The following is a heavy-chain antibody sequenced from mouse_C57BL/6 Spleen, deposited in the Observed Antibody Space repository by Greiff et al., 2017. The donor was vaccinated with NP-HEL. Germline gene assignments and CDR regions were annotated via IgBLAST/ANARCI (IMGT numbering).Heavy chain of an antibody. CDR3: ARGVASPSFDF. CDR2: IYPRSGNT. J-gene: IGHJ2*01. Sequence: VHLVESGAELARPGASVKLSCKASGYTFTSYGISWVKQRTGQGLEWIGEIYPRSGNTYYNEKFKGKATLTADKSSSTAYMELRSLTSEDSAVYFCARGVASPSFDFWGQGTTLIVSS. V-gene: IGHV1-81*01. CDR1: GYTFTSYG. D-gene: IGHD1-1*02.